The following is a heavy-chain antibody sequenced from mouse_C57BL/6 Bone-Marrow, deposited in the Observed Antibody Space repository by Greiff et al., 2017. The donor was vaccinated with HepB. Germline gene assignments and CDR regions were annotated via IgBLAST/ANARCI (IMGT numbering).Heavy chain of an antibody. CDR3: ARGTAQVPLLFAY. CDR2: IYPRSGNT. CDR1: GYTFTSYG. Sequence: LEESGAELARPGASVKLSCKASGYTFTSYGISWVKQRTGQGLEWIGEIYPRSGNTYYNEKFKGKATLTADKSSSTAYMELRSLTSEGSAVYFCARGTAQVPLLFAYWGQGTLVTVSA. V-gene: IGHV1-81*01. D-gene: IGHD3-2*02. J-gene: IGHJ3*01.